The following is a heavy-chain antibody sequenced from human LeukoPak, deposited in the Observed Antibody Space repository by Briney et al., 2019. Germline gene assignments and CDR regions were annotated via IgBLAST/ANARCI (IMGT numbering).Heavy chain of an antibody. Sequence: SGGSLRLSCAASGFTFSSYSMNWVRQAPGKGLEWVSSISSSSSYIYYADSVKGRFTISRDNAKNSLYLQMNSLRAEDTAVYYCARGLTSTSIFGVVIIGYYYMDVWGKGTTVTVSS. CDR2: ISSSSSYI. CDR3: ARGLTSTSIFGVVIIGYYYMDV. CDR1: GFTFSSYS. J-gene: IGHJ6*03. V-gene: IGHV3-21*01. D-gene: IGHD3-3*01.